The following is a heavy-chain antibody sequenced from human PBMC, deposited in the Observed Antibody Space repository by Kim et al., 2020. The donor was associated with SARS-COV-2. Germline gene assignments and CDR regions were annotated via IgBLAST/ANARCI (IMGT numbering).Heavy chain of an antibody. J-gene: IGHJ6*02. D-gene: IGHD2-2*01. CDR1: GFTFSSYA. V-gene: IGHV3-30*04. CDR3: ARGHRHHIVVVPAARPRCGMDV. Sequence: GGSLRLSCAASGFTFSSYAMHWVRQAPGKGLEWVAVISYDGSNKYYADSVKGRFTISRDNSKNTLYLQMNSLRAEDTAVYYCARGHRHHIVVVPAARPRCGMDVWGQGTTVTLSS. CDR2: ISYDGSNK.